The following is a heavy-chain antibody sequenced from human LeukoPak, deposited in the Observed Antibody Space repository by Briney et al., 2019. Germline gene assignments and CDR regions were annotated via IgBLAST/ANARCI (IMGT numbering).Heavy chain of an antibody. CDR3: ARRHYYYYYMDV. Sequence: SETLSLTCIVSGGSISSYYWSWIRQPPGKGLEWIGYIYTSGSTNYNPSLKSRVTISVDTSKNQFSLKLSSVTAADTAVYYCARRHYYYYYMDVWGKGTTVTVSS. CDR2: IYTSGST. J-gene: IGHJ6*03. V-gene: IGHV4-4*09. CDR1: GGSISSYY.